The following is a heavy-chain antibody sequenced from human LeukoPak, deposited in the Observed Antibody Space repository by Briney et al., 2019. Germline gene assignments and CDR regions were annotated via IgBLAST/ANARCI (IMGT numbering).Heavy chain of an antibody. CDR1: GYTFTSYG. CDR2: ISAYNGNT. J-gene: IGHJ3*02. Sequence: ASVKVSCKASGYTFTSYGISWVRQAPGQGLEWMGWISAYNGNTNYAQKLQGRVTMTTDTSTSTAYMELRSLRSDDTAVYYCARAGYYDSSGTDAFDIWGQGTMVTVSS. D-gene: IGHD3-22*01. CDR3: ARAGYYDSSGTDAFDI. V-gene: IGHV1-18*01.